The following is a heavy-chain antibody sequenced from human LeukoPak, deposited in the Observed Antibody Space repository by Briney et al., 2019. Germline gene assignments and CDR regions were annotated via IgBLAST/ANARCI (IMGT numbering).Heavy chain of an antibody. V-gene: IGHV3-21*01. CDR1: GFTFSSYS. J-gene: IGHJ4*02. D-gene: IGHD2-2*01. CDR2: IISSSSYI. Sequence: GGSLRLSCAASGFTFSSYSMNWVRQAPGKGRGWVSSIISSSSYIYYADSVKGRFTISRDNARNSLYRQMNSLRAEDTAVYYCARDLSESQLPHSNYFDYWGQGTLVTVSS. CDR3: ARDLSESQLPHSNYFDY.